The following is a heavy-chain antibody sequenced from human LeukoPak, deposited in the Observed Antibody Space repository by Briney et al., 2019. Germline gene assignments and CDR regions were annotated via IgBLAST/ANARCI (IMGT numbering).Heavy chain of an antibody. D-gene: IGHD5-12*01. CDR3: ARERLRGYDKGFDY. V-gene: IGHV4-34*01. Sequence: PSETLSLTCAVYGGSFSGYYWSWIRQPPGKGLEWIGEINHSGSTNYNPSLKSRVTISVDTSKNQFSLKLSSVTAADTAVYYCARERLRGYDKGFDYWGQGTLVTVSS. CDR2: INHSGST. J-gene: IGHJ4*02. CDR1: GGSFSGYY.